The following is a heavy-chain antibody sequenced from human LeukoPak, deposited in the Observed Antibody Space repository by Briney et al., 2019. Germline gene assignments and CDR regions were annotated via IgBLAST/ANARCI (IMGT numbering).Heavy chain of an antibody. Sequence: GASVKVSCKASGYSFTGYYMHWVRQAPGQGREWMGCINANSGGTNYAQKFQGRVTMTRDTSISTAYMDLSRLRSDDTAVYYCARDHPYSSGWYGRVEALDLWGQGTTVTVSS. D-gene: IGHD6-19*01. CDR2: INANSGGT. CDR1: GYSFTGYY. J-gene: IGHJ3*01. CDR3: ARDHPYSSGWYGRVEALDL. V-gene: IGHV1-2*02.